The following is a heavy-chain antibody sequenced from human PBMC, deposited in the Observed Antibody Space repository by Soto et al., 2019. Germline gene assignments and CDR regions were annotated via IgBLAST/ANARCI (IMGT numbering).Heavy chain of an antibody. CDR3: ARVVRSSGWDRLDY. CDR2: IIPIFGTA. J-gene: IGHJ4*02. Sequence: SVKVACKASGDAFSSYAISWGRQAPGQGLEWMGGIIPIFGTANYAQKFQGRVTITADESTSTAYMELSSLRSEDTAVYYCARVVRSSGWDRLDYWGQGTLVTVSS. V-gene: IGHV1-69*13. D-gene: IGHD6-19*01. CDR1: GDAFSSYA.